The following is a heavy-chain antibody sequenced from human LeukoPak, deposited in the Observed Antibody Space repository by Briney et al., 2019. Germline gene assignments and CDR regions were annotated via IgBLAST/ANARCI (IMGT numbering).Heavy chain of an antibody. D-gene: IGHD6-13*01. V-gene: IGHV4-34*01. CDR2: INHSGST. Sequence: SETLSLTCAVYGGSFSGYYWSWIRQPPGKGLEWIGEINHSGSTNYNPSLKSRVTISVDTSKNQFSLKLSSVTAADTAVYYCARGPGSAASRSSDEGGNWFDPWGQGTLVTVSS. CDR1: GGSFSGYY. J-gene: IGHJ5*02. CDR3: ARGPGSAASRSSDEGGNWFDP.